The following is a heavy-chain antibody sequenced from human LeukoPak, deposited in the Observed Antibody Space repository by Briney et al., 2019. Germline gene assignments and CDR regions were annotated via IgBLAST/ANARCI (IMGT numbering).Heavy chain of an antibody. Sequence: ASVKVSCKTSGYTFATSSITWVRQAPGQRLGWMGWISPNSANTYYVQKLQGRVTMTTDTSTSTAYMELRSLTSDDTAVYYCARVRDSSNWWGPFDVWGQGTMVTVS. J-gene: IGHJ3*01. D-gene: IGHD6-13*01. V-gene: IGHV1-18*01. CDR3: ARVRDSSNWWGPFDV. CDR2: ISPNSANT. CDR1: GYTFATSS.